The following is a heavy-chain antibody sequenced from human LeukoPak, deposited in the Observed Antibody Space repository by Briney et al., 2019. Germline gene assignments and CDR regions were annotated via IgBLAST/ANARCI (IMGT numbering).Heavy chain of an antibody. D-gene: IGHD6-19*01. V-gene: IGHV3-33*01. CDR3: ARDRQWLVYGMDV. Sequence: GGSLRLSCAASGFTFSSYGMHWVRQAPGKGLEWVAAIWYDGSNKYYADSVKGRFTISRDNSKNTLYLQMNSLRAEDTAVYYCARDRQWLVYGMDVWGQGTTVTVSS. CDR1: GFTFSSYG. CDR2: IWYDGSNK. J-gene: IGHJ6*02.